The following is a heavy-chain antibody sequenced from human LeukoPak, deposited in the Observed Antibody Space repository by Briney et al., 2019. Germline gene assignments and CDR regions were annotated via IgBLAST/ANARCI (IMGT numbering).Heavy chain of an antibody. D-gene: IGHD2-2*01. CDR1: GDSVSINSVT. V-gene: IGHV6-1*01. J-gene: IGHJ5*02. Sequence: SQTLSLTYAISGDSVSINSVTWNWIRQYPSRGLEWLGRTYYRSTWYNDYAVSVRGRITVNPDTSKNQFSLHLNSVTPEDTAVYYCARRLTQYDCFDPWGQGILVTVSS. CDR3: ARRLTQYDCFDP. CDR2: TYYRSTWYN.